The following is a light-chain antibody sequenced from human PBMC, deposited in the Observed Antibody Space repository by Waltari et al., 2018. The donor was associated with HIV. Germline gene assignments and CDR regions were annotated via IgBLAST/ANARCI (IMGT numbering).Light chain of an antibody. Sequence: QSVLTQPPSVSGTPGQRITISCSGSSSNIGSNVLHWYQQFPGAAPKVIIYRTSQRPSGVSDRFSGSVSGTSASLAISGLRSDDEANYYCAVWDNSLSAQVFGGGTTLTVL. CDR1: SSNIGSNV. J-gene: IGLJ3*02. V-gene: IGLV1-47*01. CDR3: AVWDNSLSAQV. CDR2: RTS.